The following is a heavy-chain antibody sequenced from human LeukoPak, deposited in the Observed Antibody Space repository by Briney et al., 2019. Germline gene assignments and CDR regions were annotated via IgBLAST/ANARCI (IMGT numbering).Heavy chain of an antibody. Sequence: GASVKVSCKASGYSFTGYYVHWVRQAPGQGLEWMGWINPASGGTNYAQKFQGRVTMTRDTSVSTAYMELSSLRSDDTAVYYCARTTGTTFGFSDFWGQGTLVTVSS. V-gene: IGHV1-2*02. CDR2: INPASGGT. D-gene: IGHD3-16*01. J-gene: IGHJ4*02. CDR3: ARTTGTTFGFSDF. CDR1: GYSFTGYY.